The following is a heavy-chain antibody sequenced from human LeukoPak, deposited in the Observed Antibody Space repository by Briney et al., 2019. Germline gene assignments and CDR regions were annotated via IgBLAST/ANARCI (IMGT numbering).Heavy chain of an antibody. V-gene: IGHV1-3*01. CDR2: INAGNANT. CDR1: GYTFSGYA. CDR3: ARGYCSSTSCQYYFDY. Sequence: ASVKVSCKTSGYTFSGYAIHWARQAPGHRLEWMGWINAGNANTQYSQKFQGRVTITRDTSASTAYMELSSLRSEDTAVYYCARGYCSSTSCQYYFDYWGQGTLVTVSS. D-gene: IGHD2-2*01. J-gene: IGHJ4*02.